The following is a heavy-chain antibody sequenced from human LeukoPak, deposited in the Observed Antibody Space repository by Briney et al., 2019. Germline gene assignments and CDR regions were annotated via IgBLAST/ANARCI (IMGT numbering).Heavy chain of an antibody. CDR1: GRSISSYY. CDR3: ARLGSSWYLDY. J-gene: IGHJ4*02. D-gene: IGHD6-13*01. Sequence: SDTLSLICTVSGRSISSYYSSWIRQPPGKGLGWIGYIYYSGSTNYNPSLKSRVTISVDTSKNQFSLRLSSVTAADTAVYYCARLGSSWYLDYWGQGTLVSVSS. CDR2: IYYSGST. V-gene: IGHV4-59*08.